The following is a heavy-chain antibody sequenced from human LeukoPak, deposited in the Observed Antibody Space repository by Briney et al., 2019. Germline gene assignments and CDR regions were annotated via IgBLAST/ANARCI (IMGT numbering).Heavy chain of an antibody. J-gene: IGHJ5*02. CDR1: GGSINSSDYS. V-gene: IGHV4-30-2*01. Sequence: SQTLSLTCAVSGGSINSSDYSWSWIRQPPGEDLEWIGYIYHTGKTFHNPSLKNRVIISVDRSKKQFSLRLSSVTAADTAVYYCARVGRHGTGYSSSAWFDPWGQGTLVTASS. D-gene: IGHD3-10*01. CDR2: IYHTGKT. CDR3: ARVGRHGTGYSSSAWFDP.